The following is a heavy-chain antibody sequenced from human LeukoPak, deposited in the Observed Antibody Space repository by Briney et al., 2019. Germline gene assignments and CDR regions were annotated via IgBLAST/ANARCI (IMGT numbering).Heavy chain of an antibody. CDR2: ISAYNGNT. CDR3: AREPSDTAMDKTSDY. J-gene: IGHJ4*02. Sequence: ASVKVSCKASGYTFTGYGISWVRQAPGQGLEWMGWISAYNGNTNYAQKLQGRVTMTTDTSTSTAYMELRSLRSDDTAVYYCAREPSDTAMDKTSDYWGQGTLVTVSS. CDR1: GYTFTGYG. D-gene: IGHD5-18*01. V-gene: IGHV1-18*01.